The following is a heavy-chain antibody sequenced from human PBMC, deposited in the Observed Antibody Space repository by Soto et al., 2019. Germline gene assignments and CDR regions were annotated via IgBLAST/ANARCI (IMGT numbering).Heavy chain of an antibody. CDR1: GFTFSSHA. J-gene: IGHJ4*02. V-gene: IGHV3-30-3*01. CDR3: ARDDEGGSDCDLGY. CDR2: IYSDGNNK. Sequence: QVQLVESGGGVVQPGRSLRLSCAVSGFTFSSHAMHWVRQAPGKGLEWVALIYSDGNNKYYADSVKGRFTTSRDNSKNTRYLQMNSLRVEDTAVYYCARDDEGGSDCDLGYWGQGALVTVSS. D-gene: IGHD1-26*01.